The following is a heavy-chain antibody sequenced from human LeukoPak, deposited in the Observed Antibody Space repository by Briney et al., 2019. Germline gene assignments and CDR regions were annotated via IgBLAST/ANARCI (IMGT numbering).Heavy chain of an antibody. V-gene: IGHV4-59*01. D-gene: IGHD6-25*01. CDR2: IFYSGSS. CDR1: GDSLNSYY. Sequence: SETLSLTCTVSGDSLNSYYWSWIRQPPGEGLQWIGYIFYSGSSNYNASLRSRVAISVDTSKNQFSLKLTSVTAADTAVYYCAGRAARFFDYWGQGILVTVST. J-gene: IGHJ4*02. CDR3: AGRAARFFDY.